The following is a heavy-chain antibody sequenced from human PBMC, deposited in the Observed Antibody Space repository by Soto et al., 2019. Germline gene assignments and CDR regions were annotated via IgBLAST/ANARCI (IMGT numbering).Heavy chain of an antibody. CDR2: VYTTGGT. CDR3: VRDVTSGTYQKIDY. D-gene: IGHD3-10*01. CDR1: GGSISSHY. Sequence: QVHLQESGPGLVKPSETLSLTCTVSGGSISSHYWGWIRLPAGKGLEWIGRVYTTGGTDYNPSLKRRVTISIDTSKNKFSLRLSSVTAADTALYFCVRDVTSGTYQKIDYWGQGALVAVSS. J-gene: IGHJ4*02. V-gene: IGHV4-4*07.